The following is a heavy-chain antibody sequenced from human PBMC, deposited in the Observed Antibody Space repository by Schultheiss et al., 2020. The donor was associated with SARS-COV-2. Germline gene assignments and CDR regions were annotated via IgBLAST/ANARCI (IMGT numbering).Heavy chain of an antibody. CDR1: GGSISSRIYY. J-gene: IGHJ4*02. Sequence: SETLSLTCTVSGGSISSRIYYWTWIRQPPGKGLEWIGSIYHSGNTYYNPSLKSRVTISVDTSKNQFSLKLASVTAADTAVYYCAAEGNGWISDYWGQGTLVTVSS. CDR3: AAEGNGWISDY. D-gene: IGHD2-8*01. V-gene: IGHV4-39*07. CDR2: IYHSGNT.